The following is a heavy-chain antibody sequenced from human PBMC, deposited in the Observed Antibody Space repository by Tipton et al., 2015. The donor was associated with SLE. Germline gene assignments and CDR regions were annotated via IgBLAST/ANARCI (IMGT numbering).Heavy chain of an antibody. V-gene: IGHV4-59*11. Sequence: TLSLTCTVSGASINRHYWSWIRQPPGKKLEWIGYVFYSGTINYNPSLKSRVTLSVDTSQTQFSLKLTSVTAADTAVYYCARRRGSSWYEDYFDYWGQGTLVTVSS. J-gene: IGHJ4*02. CDR2: VFYSGTI. CDR3: ARRRGSSWYEDYFDY. D-gene: IGHD6-13*01. CDR1: GASINRHY.